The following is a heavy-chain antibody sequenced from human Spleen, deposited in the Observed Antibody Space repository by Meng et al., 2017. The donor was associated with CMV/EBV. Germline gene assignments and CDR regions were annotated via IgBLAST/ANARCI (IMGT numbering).Heavy chain of an antibody. J-gene: IGHJ4*02. D-gene: IGHD3-22*01. V-gene: IGHV4-28*01. CDR3: ARNVPGTSAYYD. Sequence: QGAGRGVVKPSDTLALTCTVCGYSISSTNWWGRIRPRPGKGLEWIGYIYYSVSTSYNPSLKSRVTMSVDTSKNQFSLTLNSVTAVDTAVYYCARNVPGTSAYYDWGQGTLVTVSS. CDR2: IYYSVST. CDR1: GYSISSTNW.